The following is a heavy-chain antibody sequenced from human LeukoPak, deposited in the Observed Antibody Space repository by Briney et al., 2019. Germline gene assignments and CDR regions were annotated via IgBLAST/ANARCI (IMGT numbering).Heavy chain of an antibody. CDR1: GFTFSSYG. J-gene: IGHJ3*02. CDR3: AKATQYFDWLLAEHFDI. D-gene: IGHD3-9*01. CDR2: ISYDGSNK. V-gene: IGHV3-30*18. Sequence: GGSLRLSCAASGFTFSSYGMHWVRQAPGKGLEWVAVISYDGSNKYYADSVKGRFTISRDNSKNTLYLQMDSLRAEDTAVYYCAKATQYFDWLLAEHFDIWGQGTMVTVSS.